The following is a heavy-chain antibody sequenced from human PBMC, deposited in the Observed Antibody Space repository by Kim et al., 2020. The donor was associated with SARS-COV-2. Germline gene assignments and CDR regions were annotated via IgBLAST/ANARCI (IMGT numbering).Heavy chain of an antibody. D-gene: IGHD3-16*01. J-gene: IGHJ4*02. CDR2: GST. V-gene: IGHV4-59*01. Sequence: GSTNYNPSLKSRVTISVDTSKNQFSLKLSSVTAADTAVYYCARVGGVIDYWGQGTLVTVSS. CDR3: ARVGGVIDY.